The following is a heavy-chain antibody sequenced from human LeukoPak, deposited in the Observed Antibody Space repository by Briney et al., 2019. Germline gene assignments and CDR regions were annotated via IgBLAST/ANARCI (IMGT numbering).Heavy chain of an antibody. V-gene: IGHV4-38-2*02. J-gene: IGHJ4*02. CDR3: ARLTWIQPFDY. D-gene: IGHD5-18*01. CDR2: IYHSGST. Sequence: PSETLSLTCTVSGYSISSGYYWGWIRQPPGKGLEWIGSIYHSGSTYYNPSLKSRVTISVDTSKNQFSLKLSSVTAADTAVYYCARLTWIQPFDYWGQGTLVTVSS. CDR1: GYSISSGYY.